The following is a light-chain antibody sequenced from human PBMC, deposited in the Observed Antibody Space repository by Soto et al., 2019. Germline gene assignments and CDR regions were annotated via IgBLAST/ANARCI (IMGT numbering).Light chain of an antibody. V-gene: IGKV3-20*01. Sequence: EIVLTQSPGTLYLSPGERATLSCRASQSVRGNYLAWYQQKPGQAPRLLISGASSRASGIPDRFSGSGSGTDFTLTISRLEPEDFAVYYCQQYGFSLRTFGQGSKVEI. CDR3: QQYGFSLRT. CDR1: QSVRGNY. J-gene: IGKJ1*01. CDR2: GAS.